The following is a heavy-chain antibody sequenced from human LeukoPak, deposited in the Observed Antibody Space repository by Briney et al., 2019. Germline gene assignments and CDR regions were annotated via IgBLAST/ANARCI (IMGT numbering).Heavy chain of an antibody. Sequence: GGSLRLSCAASGFTFSSDGMHWVRQAPGKGLEWVAFIRYDGSNKYYADSVKGRFTISRDNSKNTLYLQMNSLRAEDTAVYYCAKDGAYDYVWGSYRQYNWFDPWGQGTLVTVSS. V-gene: IGHV3-30*02. CDR1: GFTFSSDG. CDR2: IRYDGSNK. CDR3: AKDGAYDYVWGSYRQYNWFDP. D-gene: IGHD3-16*02. J-gene: IGHJ5*02.